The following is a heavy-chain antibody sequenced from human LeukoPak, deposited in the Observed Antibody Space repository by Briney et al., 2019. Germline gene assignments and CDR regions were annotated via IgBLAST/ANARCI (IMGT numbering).Heavy chain of an antibody. J-gene: IGHJ6*02. Sequence: ASVKVSCKASGYTFTSNGISWVRQAPGQGLEWMGWISAYNGNTNYAQKLQGRVTMTTDTSTSTAYMELRSLRSDDTAVYYCARDNGDYERPAYYYYGMDVWGQGTTVTVSS. V-gene: IGHV1-18*01. CDR2: ISAYNGNT. D-gene: IGHD4-17*01. CDR3: ARDNGDYERPAYYYYGMDV. CDR1: GYTFTSNG.